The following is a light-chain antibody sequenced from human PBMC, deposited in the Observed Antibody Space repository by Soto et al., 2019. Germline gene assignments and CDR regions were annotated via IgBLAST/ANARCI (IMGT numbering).Light chain of an antibody. CDR1: SNDIGGYNY. V-gene: IGLV2-23*02. CDR2: KVS. CDR3: CSYAGSSTLV. J-gene: IGLJ2*01. Sequence: QSALTQPASVSGSPGQSITIPCTGSSNDIGGYNYVSWYQQHPGRAPKLVIYKVSDRPSGVSTRFSASKSGNTASLTISGLQAEDEADYYCCSYAGSSTLVFGGGTKLTVL.